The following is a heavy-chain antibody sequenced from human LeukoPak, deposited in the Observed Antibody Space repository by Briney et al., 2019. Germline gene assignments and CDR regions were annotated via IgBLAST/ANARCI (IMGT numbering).Heavy chain of an antibody. CDR1: GFTFSSYS. CDR3: ARDYYDNSGDAMYFQH. CDR2: ISSGSRTI. D-gene: IGHD3-22*01. J-gene: IGHJ1*01. Sequence: PGGSLRLSCAASGFTFSSYSMNWVRQAPGQGLEWVSYISSGSRTIYYADSVEGRFTISRDNAKNSLYLQMNSLRAEDTAVYYCARDYYDNSGDAMYFQHWGQGTLVTVSS. V-gene: IGHV3-48*04.